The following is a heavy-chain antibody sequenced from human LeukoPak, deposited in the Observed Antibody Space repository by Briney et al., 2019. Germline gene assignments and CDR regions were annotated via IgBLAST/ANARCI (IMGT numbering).Heavy chain of an antibody. Sequence: PSETLSLTCTVSGGSISRYYWSWIRQPPGRGLEWIGYIHNSGITNHNPSLRSRVTMSLDTSKNQFSLKLSSVTAADTAVYYWAKSGGGGHDYYYYGMDVWGQGATVTVSS. V-gene: IGHV4-59*01. CDR3: AKSGGGGHDYYYYGMDV. CDR2: IHNSGIT. CDR1: GGSISRYY. D-gene: IGHD3-16*01. J-gene: IGHJ6*02.